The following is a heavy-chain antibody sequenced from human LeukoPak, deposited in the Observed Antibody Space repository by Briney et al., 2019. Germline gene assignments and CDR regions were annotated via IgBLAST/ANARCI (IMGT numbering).Heavy chain of an antibody. Sequence: GGSLRLPCAASGYTFSSYAMSWVRQAPGKGLEWVSAISGSGGSTYYADSVKGRFTISRDNSKNTLYLQMNSLRAEDTAVYYCAKDQSIAAAGLLNWFDPWGQGTLVTVSS. J-gene: IGHJ5*02. CDR3: AKDQSIAAAGLLNWFDP. D-gene: IGHD6-13*01. V-gene: IGHV3-23*01. CDR2: ISGSGGST. CDR1: GYTFSSYA.